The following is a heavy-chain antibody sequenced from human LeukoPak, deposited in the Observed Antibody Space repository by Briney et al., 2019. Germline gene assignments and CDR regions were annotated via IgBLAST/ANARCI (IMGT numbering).Heavy chain of an antibody. CDR1: GYAFTGYY. CDR3: ARGCSGTYYEWFDP. D-gene: IGHD1-26*01. Sequence: GASVKVSCKTSGYAFTGYYIHWVRQAPGQGLEWMGWINPNIGTTNYAQKFQGRVTMTRDTSINTGYMELSRLTSDNTAVYYCARGCSGTYYEWFDPWGQGTLVTVSS. CDR2: INPNIGTT. J-gene: IGHJ5*02. V-gene: IGHV1-2*02.